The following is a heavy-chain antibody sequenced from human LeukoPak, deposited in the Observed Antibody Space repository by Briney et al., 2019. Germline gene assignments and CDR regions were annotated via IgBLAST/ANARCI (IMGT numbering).Heavy chain of an antibody. CDR1: GFTFSGST. CDR2: IRSKANSYAT. V-gene: IGHV3-73*01. J-gene: IGHJ4*02. D-gene: IGHD3-22*01. CDR3: AKDPDSNVGSDY. Sequence: GGSLRLSCAASGFTFSGSTVQWVRQASGKGLEWVGQIRSKANSYATTYTTSVKGRFTISRDDSKNTLYLQMNSLRAEDTAVYYCAKDPDSNVGSDYWGQGTLVTVSS.